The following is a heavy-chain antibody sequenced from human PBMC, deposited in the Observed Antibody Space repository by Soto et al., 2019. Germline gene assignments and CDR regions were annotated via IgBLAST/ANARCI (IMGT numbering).Heavy chain of an antibody. V-gene: IGHV4-59*01. J-gene: IGHJ6*02. CDR1: GASIRSYY. D-gene: IGHD1-7*01. CDR2: IYYSGST. CDR3: DRDSWNSYYYSYGMDV. Sequence: SETLSLTCTVSGASIRSYYWSWIRQPPGKGLEWIGYIYYSGSTNYNPSLKSRVTISLDTSKSEVSLKLSSVTAADTAVYYCDRDSWNSYYYSYGMDVWGQGTTVTVSS.